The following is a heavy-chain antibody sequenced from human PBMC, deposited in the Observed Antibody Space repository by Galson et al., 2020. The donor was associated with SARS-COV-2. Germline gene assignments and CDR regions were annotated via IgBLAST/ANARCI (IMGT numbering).Heavy chain of an antibody. J-gene: IGHJ6*02. Sequence: GGSLRLSCAASGFTSSTYSMHWVRQSPGKGLERVSYITSSSSTTNYADSVKGRFTVSRDNDENSLYLQMNSLRDEDTAVYYCARDGYLECWSVSYTGSPIRYGMDLWGQGTTVTVSS. CDR3: ARDGYLECWSVSYTGSPIRYGMDL. D-gene: IGHD3-3*01. CDR1: GFTSSTYS. V-gene: IGHV3-48*02. CDR2: ITSSSSTT.